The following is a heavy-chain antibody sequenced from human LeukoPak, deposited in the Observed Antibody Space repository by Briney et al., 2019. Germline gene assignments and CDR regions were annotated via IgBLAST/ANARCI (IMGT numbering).Heavy chain of an antibody. CDR3: ANASGGSCYGVCFDY. D-gene: IGHD2-15*01. J-gene: IGHJ4*02. CDR1: GFTFSSYG. V-gene: IGHV3-30*18. Sequence: GRSLRLSCAASGFTFSSYGMHWVRQAPGKGLEWVAVISYDGSNKYYADSVKGRSTISRDNSKNTLYLQMNSLRAEDTAVYYCANASGGSCYGVCFDYWGQGTLVTVSS. CDR2: ISYDGSNK.